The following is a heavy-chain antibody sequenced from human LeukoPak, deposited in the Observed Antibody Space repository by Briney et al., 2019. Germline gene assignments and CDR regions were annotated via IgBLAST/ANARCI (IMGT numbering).Heavy chain of an antibody. CDR1: GFTFSSSA. CDR2: FSRDGINT. Sequence: GGSLRLSCAASGFTFSSSAMHWVRQAPGKGLEWLAVFSRDGINTHYTDSVKGRFTISRDNSKNIFYLQMNSLRIEDTAIYYCATGKLDASGFDFMLPFWGQGTLVSVSS. V-gene: IGHV3-30*10. J-gene: IGHJ4*02. D-gene: IGHD5-12*01. CDR3: ATGKLDASGFDFMLPF.